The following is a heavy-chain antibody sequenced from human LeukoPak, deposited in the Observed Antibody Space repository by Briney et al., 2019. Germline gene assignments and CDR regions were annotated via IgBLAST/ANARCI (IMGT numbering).Heavy chain of an antibody. Sequence: ASVKVSCKASGYTFTSYDINWVRQATGQGLEWMGWMNPNSGNTGYAQKFQGRVTITRITSISTAYMELSSLRSEDTAVYYCARGRDCSSTSCYLGLGADYYYMDVWGKGTTVTVSS. CDR1: GYTFTSYD. CDR2: MNPNSGNT. J-gene: IGHJ6*03. D-gene: IGHD2-2*01. CDR3: ARGRDCSSTSCYLGLGADYYYMDV. V-gene: IGHV1-8*03.